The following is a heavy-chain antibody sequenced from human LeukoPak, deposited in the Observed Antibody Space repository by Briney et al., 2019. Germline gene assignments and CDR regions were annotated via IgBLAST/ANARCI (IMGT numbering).Heavy chain of an antibody. V-gene: IGHV1-3*01. J-gene: IGHJ4*02. CDR3: AREGGYCSSTSCYEAAFDY. Sequence: GASVTVSCKASGYTFTSYAMHWVRQAPGQRLEWMGWINAGNGNTKYSQKFQGRVTITRDTSASTAYMELSSLRSEDTAVYYCAREGGYCSSTSCYEAAFDYWGQETLVTVSS. D-gene: IGHD2-2*01. CDR2: INAGNGNT. CDR1: GYTFTSYA.